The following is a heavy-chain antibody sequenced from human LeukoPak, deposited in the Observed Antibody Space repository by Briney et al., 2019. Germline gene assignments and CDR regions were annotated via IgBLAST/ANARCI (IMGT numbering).Heavy chain of an antibody. CDR2: ISSSSSYI. Sequence: PGGSLRLSCAASGFTFSSSTMNWVRQAPGKGLEWVSSISSSSSYIYYADSVKGRFTISRDNAKNSLYLQMNSLRAEGTAVYYCARDNYYYDSSGYYHFDYWGQGTLVTVSS. J-gene: IGHJ4*02. D-gene: IGHD3-22*01. CDR1: GFTFSSST. CDR3: ARDNYYYDSSGYYHFDY. V-gene: IGHV3-21*01.